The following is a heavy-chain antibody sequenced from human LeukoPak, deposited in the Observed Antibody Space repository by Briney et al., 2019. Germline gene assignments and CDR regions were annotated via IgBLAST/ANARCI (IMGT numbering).Heavy chain of an antibody. D-gene: IGHD3-16*01. CDR1: GGSISSSSYY. CDR2: IYYSGST. CDR3: ARLITGHNWFDP. Sequence: SETLSLTCTVSGGSISSSSYYWGWIRQPPGKGLEWIGSIYYSGSTYYNPSLKSRVTISVDTPKNQFSLKLSSVTAADTAVYYCARLITGHNWFDPWGQGTLVTVSS. V-gene: IGHV4-39*01. J-gene: IGHJ5*02.